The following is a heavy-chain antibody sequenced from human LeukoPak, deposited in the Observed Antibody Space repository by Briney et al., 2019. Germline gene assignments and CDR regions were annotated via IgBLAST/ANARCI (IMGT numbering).Heavy chain of an antibody. CDR2: IIPILGIA. J-gene: IGHJ4*02. Sequence: SVKVSCKASGGTFSSYAISGVRQAPGQGLEWMGRIIPILGIANYAQKFQGRVTITADKSTSTAYMELSSLRSEDTAVYYCARILGYSSSYSDYWGQGTLVTVSS. D-gene: IGHD6-13*01. CDR1: GGTFSSYA. CDR3: ARILGYSSSYSDY. V-gene: IGHV1-69*04.